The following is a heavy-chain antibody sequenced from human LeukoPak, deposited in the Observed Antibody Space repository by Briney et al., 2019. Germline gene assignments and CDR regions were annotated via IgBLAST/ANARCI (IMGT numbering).Heavy chain of an antibody. CDR1: GFTFSSYT. CDR2: ISSSSSYI. D-gene: IGHD2-15*01. V-gene: IGHV3-21*01. Sequence: GGSLRLSCAASGFTFSSYTMNWVRQAPGKGLEWVSSISSSSSYIYYADSVKGRLTISRDNARNSLYLQMNSLRAEDTAVYYCARDPTPRYCSGGSCYTHYGMDVWGQGTTVTVSS. CDR3: ARDPTPRYCSGGSCYTHYGMDV. J-gene: IGHJ6*02.